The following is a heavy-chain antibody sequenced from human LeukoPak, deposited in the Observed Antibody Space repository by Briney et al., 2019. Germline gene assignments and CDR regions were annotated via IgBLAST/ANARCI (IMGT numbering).Heavy chain of an antibody. CDR1: GYTFTGYY. CDR2: INPNSGGT. Sequence: GASVKVSCKASGYTFTGYYMHWVRQAPGQGLEWMGRINPNSGGTNYAQKFQGRVTMTRDTSISTAYMELSRLRSDDTAVYYCASWGAQLLSLGNGDYWGQGTLVTVSS. CDR3: ASWGAQLLSLGNGDY. D-gene: IGHD2-2*01. J-gene: IGHJ4*02. V-gene: IGHV1-2*06.